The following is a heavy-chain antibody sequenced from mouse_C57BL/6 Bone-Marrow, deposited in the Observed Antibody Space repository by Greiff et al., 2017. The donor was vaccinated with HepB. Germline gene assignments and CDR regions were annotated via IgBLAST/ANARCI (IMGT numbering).Heavy chain of an antibody. Sequence: LQESDAELVKPGASVKISCTVSGYTFTDYTIHWMKQRPEQGLEWIGFIYPRDGSTKYNEKFKGKATLTADKSSSTAYMQLNSLTSEDSAVYFCARLDGNYKYYAMDYWGQGTSVTVSS. D-gene: IGHD2-1*01. CDR2: IYPRDGST. V-gene: IGHV1-78*01. J-gene: IGHJ4*01. CDR1: GYTFTDYT. CDR3: ARLDGNYKYYAMDY.